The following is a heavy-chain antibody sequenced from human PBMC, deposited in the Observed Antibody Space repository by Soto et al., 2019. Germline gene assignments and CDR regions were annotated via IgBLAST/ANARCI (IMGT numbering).Heavy chain of an antibody. J-gene: IGHJ4*02. CDR1: GFSLSTSGVG. CDR2: IYWDDDK. D-gene: IGHD3-10*01. V-gene: IGHV2-5*02. Sequence: QITLKESGPTLVKPTQTLTLTCTFSGFSLSTSGVGVGWIRQPPGKALEWLALIYWDDDKRYSPSLKSRLTITKDTSTNKVVLTMPNMDPVDTATYYCAHSWYYYGSGSYYFDYWGQGTLVTVSS. CDR3: AHSWYYYGSGSYYFDY.